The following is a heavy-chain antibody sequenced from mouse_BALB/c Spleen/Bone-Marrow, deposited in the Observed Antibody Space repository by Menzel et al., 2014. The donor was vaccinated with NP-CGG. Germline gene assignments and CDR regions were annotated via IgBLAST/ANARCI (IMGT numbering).Heavy chain of an antibody. D-gene: IGHD2-14*01. J-gene: IGHJ1*01. Sequence: LKVCGPELVKPGPSMKISCKASGYSFTGYTMNWVKPSHGKNLERIGLINPYNGGTSYNQKFKGKATLTIDKSSSTAYMELLSLTSEDSAVYYCARSGYRYDGGYFDVWGAGTTVTVSS. CDR3: ARSGYRYDGGYFDV. CDR1: GYSFTGYT. CDR2: INPYNGGT. V-gene: IGHV1-18*01.